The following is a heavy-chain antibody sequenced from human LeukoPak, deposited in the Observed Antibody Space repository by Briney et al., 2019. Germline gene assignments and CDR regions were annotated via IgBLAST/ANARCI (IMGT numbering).Heavy chain of an antibody. CDR1: GFTFSSYA. D-gene: IGHD4-11*01. J-gene: IGHJ4*02. Sequence: GGSLRLSCAASGFTFSSYAMHWVRQAPGKGLEYVSAISSNGGSTYCANSVKGRFTISRDNSKNTLYLQMGSLRAEDMAVYYCARDYSARDYWGQGTLVTVSS. V-gene: IGHV3-64*01. CDR2: ISSNGGST. CDR3: ARDYSARDY.